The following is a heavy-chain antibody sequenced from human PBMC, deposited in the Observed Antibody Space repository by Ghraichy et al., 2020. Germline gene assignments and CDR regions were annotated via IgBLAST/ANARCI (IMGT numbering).Heavy chain of an antibody. CDR2: INHSGST. Sequence: SETLSLTCAVYGGSFSGYYWSWIRQPPGKGLEWIGEINHSGSTNYNPSLKSRVTISVDTSKNQFSLKLSSVTAADTAVYYCARVLGFIAAADDKTPFDYWGQGTLVTVSS. CDR1: GGSFSGYY. D-gene: IGHD6-13*01. V-gene: IGHV4-34*01. CDR3: ARVLGFIAAADDKTPFDY. J-gene: IGHJ4*02.